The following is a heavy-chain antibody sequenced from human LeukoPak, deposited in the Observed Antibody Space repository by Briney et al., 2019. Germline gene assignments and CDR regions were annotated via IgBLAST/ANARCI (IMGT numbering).Heavy chain of an antibody. CDR3: ARYYYDSSGSISLHY. V-gene: IGHV4-38-2*01. D-gene: IGHD3-22*01. CDR2: IYHSGST. CDR1: GYSISSGYY. Sequence: PSETLSLTCAVSGYSISSGYYWGWIRQPPGKGLELIGSIYHSGSTYYNPSLKSRVTISVDTSKNQFSLKLSSVTAADTAVYYCARYYYDSSGSISLHYWGQGTLVTVSS. J-gene: IGHJ4*02.